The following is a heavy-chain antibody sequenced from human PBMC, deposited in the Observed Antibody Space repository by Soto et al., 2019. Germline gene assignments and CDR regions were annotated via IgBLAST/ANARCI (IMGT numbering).Heavy chain of an antibody. CDR1: GGSITSYY. CDR2: IYHSGST. Sequence: QVQLQESGPGLVKPSETLSLTCTVSGGSITSYYWTWIRQPPGRGPEWIGYIYHSGSTNYNPSLKSRVTISVDTSMNQFSLKLNSVTAADTAVYYCARARRRQYYYYGMDVWGPGTTVTVSS. J-gene: IGHJ6*02. V-gene: IGHV4-59*01. CDR3: ARARRRQYYYYGMDV.